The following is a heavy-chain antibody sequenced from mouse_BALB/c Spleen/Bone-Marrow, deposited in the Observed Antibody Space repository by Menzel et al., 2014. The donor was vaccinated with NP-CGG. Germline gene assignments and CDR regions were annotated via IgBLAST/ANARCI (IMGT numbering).Heavy chain of an antibody. D-gene: IGHD1-1*01. J-gene: IGHJ2*01. CDR1: GYTLTDYV. Sequence: VQLQQSGPELVKPGASVKMSCKASGYTLTDYVISWVKQRTGQGLEWIGEIYPGSGSTYYNEKFKGKATLTADKSSNTAYMQLSSLTSEDSAVYFCARGYYGSSYYFDYWGQGTTLTVSS. CDR3: ARGYYGSSYYFDY. CDR2: IYPGSGST. V-gene: IGHV1-77*01.